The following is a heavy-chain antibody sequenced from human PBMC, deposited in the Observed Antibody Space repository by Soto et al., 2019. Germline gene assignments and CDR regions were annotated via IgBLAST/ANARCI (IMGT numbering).Heavy chain of an antibody. D-gene: IGHD3-10*01. CDR3: ARLVAVRGVIDRLEDY. CDR1: GVSISSSSYY. J-gene: IGHJ4*02. V-gene: IGHV4-39*01. CDR2: IYYSGST. Sequence: SETLSLTCTVSGVSISSSSYYWGWIRQPPGKGLEWIGSIYYSGSTYYNPSLKSRVTISVDTSKNQFSLKLSSVTAADTAVYYCARLVAVRGVIDRLEDYWGQGTLVTVSS.